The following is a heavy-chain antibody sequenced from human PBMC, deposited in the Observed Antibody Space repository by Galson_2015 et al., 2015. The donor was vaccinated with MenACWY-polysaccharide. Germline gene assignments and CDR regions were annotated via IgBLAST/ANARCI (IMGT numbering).Heavy chain of an antibody. J-gene: IGHJ4*02. CDR2: ISAYNGNT. Sequence: SVKVSCKASGYTFTSYGISWVRQAPGQGLEWMGWISAYNGNTNYAQKLQGRVTMTTDTSTSTAYMELRSLRSDDTAVYYCARGPSFYSSSPPASNYFDYWGQGTLVTVSS. CDR3: ARGPSFYSSSPPASNYFDY. V-gene: IGHV1-18*01. CDR1: GYTFTSYG. D-gene: IGHD6-13*01.